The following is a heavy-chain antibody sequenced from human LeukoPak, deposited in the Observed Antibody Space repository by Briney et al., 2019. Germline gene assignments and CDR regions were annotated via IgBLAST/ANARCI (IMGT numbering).Heavy chain of an antibody. D-gene: IGHD3-3*01. Sequence: ASVKVSCKASGYTFTSYAMHWVRQAPGQRLEWMGWINAGNGNTKYSQEFQGRVTITRDTSASTAYMELRSLRSEDMAVYYCARGTQVLRFLEWLLETPYYFDYWGQGTLVTVSS. CDR1: GYTFTSYA. CDR3: ARGTQVLRFLEWLLETPYYFDY. V-gene: IGHV1-3*03. J-gene: IGHJ4*02. CDR2: INAGNGNT.